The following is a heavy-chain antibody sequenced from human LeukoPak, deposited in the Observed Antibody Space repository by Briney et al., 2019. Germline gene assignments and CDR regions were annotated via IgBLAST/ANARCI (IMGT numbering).Heavy chain of an antibody. D-gene: IGHD3-22*01. Sequence: PGGSLRLSCAASGVIFSHFGMHWVRQTPGKGLEWVAFIRYDGSDKYYGDSVKGRFTISRDNFKNTLYLQMNTLTTEDTAVYYCAKVSEWDYYDSSGYPYFDYWGQGTLVTVSS. CDR3: AKVSEWDYYDSSGYPYFDY. V-gene: IGHV3-30*02. CDR1: GVIFSHFG. CDR2: IRYDGSDK. J-gene: IGHJ4*02.